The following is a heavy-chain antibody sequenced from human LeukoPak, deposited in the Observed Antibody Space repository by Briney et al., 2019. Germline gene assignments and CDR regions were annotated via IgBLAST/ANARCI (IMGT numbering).Heavy chain of an antibody. Sequence: GASVKVSCKVSGSTLAESSIHWLRQAPGKGLEWMGGYDPEESGIIYAQKFLDRVTMTEDTSTTTAYMEVSSLRSEDTAVYFCAGDRGITITKDFDYWGQGTLVTVSS. D-gene: IGHD1-1*01. J-gene: IGHJ4*02. CDR3: AGDRGITITKDFDY. CDR1: GSTLAESS. V-gene: IGHV1-24*01. CDR2: YDPEESGI.